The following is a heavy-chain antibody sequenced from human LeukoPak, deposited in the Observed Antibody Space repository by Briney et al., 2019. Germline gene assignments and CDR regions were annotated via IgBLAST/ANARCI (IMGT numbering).Heavy chain of an antibody. CDR2: IIPIFGTA. CDR1: GGTFSSYA. J-gene: IGHJ4*02. D-gene: IGHD1-26*01. V-gene: IGHV1-69*01. Sequence: GASVKVSCKASGGTFSSYAISWVRQAPGRGLEWMGGIIPIFGTANYAQKFQGRVTITADESTSTAYMELSSLRSEDTAVYYCARDSIVGATGFDYWGQGTLVTVSS. CDR3: ARDSIVGATGFDY.